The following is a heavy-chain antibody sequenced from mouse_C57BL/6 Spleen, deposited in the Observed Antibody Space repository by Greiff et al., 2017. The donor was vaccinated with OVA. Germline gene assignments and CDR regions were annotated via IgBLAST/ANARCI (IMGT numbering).Heavy chain of an antibody. CDR1: GYTFTSYG. J-gene: IGHJ2*01. V-gene: IGHV1-81*01. CDR3: ASYYYGSNDFDY. Sequence: QVQLQQSGAELARPGASVKLSCKASGYTFTSYGISWVKQRTGQGLEWIGEIYPRSGNTYYNEKFKGKATLTADKSSSTAYMELRSLTSEDSAVYFCASYYYGSNDFDYWGQGTTRTVSS. D-gene: IGHD1-1*01. CDR2: IYPRSGNT.